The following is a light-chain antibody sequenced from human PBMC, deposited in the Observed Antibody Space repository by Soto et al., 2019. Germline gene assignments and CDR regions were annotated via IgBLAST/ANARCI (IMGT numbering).Light chain of an antibody. CDR1: SSDVGSYNL. CDR2: EVT. Sequence: QSALTQPASVSGSPGQSITISCTGTSSDVGSYNLVSWYQHLPGKAPKLMIFEVTKWPSGVSTRFSGSKSGNTASLTISGLQAEDEADYYCSSYAGSSIFVVFGGGTKLTVL. J-gene: IGLJ2*01. CDR3: SSYAGSSIFVV. V-gene: IGLV2-23*02.